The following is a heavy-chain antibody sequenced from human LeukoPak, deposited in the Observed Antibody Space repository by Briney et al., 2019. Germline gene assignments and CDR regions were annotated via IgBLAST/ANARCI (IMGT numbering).Heavy chain of an antibody. D-gene: IGHD4-17*01. Sequence: GGSLRLSCAASGFTFSSYEMNWVRQAPGKGLEWVAFIMYDGSDRYYADSVKGRFTISRDNSKNTLFLQMNSLRTEDTAVYYCAKNSLSSRLRYFDYWGQGTLVTVSS. J-gene: IGHJ4*02. CDR2: IMYDGSDR. CDR1: GFTFSSYE. V-gene: IGHV3-30*02. CDR3: AKNSLSSRLRYFDY.